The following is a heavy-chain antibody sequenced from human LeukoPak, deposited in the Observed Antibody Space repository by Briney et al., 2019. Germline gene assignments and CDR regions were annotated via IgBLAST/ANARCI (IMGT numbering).Heavy chain of an antibody. V-gene: IGHV1-2*02. CDR2: INPNSGDT. Sequence: GASVKVSCKTSGYTFSDYYIHWIRQAPGQGLEWVGWINPNSGDTDYAQKFQGRVTVTRDTSISTAYMELSRLRSDDTAVYYCARVRDYVEAFDYWGQGTLVTVSS. D-gene: IGHD4-17*01. CDR1: GYTFSDYY. CDR3: ARVRDYVEAFDY. J-gene: IGHJ4*02.